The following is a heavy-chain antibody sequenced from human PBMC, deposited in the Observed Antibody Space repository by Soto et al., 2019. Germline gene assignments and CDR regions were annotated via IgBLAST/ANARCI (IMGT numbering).Heavy chain of an antibody. CDR3: AKWPSDYDSSGYYYGY. J-gene: IGHJ4*02. Sequence: GGSLRLSCAASGFTFSSYAMSWVRQAPGKGLEWVSAISGSGGSTYYADSVKGRFTISRDNSKNTLYLQMNSLRAEDTAVYYCAKWPSDYDSSGYYYGYWGQGTLVTVS. D-gene: IGHD3-22*01. CDR1: GFTFSSYA. CDR2: ISGSGGST. V-gene: IGHV3-23*01.